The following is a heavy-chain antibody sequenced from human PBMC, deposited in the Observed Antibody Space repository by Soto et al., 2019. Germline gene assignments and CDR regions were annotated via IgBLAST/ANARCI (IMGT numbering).Heavy chain of an antibody. CDR1: GFIFSSYG. CDR2: VWCDGSNE. Sequence: QVQLVESGGGVVQPGRSLRLSCVASGFIFSSYGMHWVRQAPGKGLVWVAVVWCDGSNEFYADSVKGRFTISRDNSKKTMMPKMNCMRAEEVGVYSCAKMIGVQVTTAGFDLWGQGTRFTVS. J-gene: IGHJ4*02. D-gene: IGHD1-1*01. CDR3: AKMIGVQVTTAGFDL. V-gene: IGHV3-33*06.